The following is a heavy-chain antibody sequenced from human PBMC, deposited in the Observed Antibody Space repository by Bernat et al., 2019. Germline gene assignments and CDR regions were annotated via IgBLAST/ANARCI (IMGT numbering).Heavy chain of an antibody. Sequence: QVQLVESGGGVVQPGRSLRLSCAASGFTFSSYGMHWVRQAPGKGLEWVAVISYDGSNKYYADSVKGRFTISRDNSKNTLYLQMNSLRAEDTAVYYCAKDFGYGDPSGYFDYWGQGTLVTVSS. CDR2: ISYDGSNK. CDR1: GFTFSSYG. D-gene: IGHD4-17*01. J-gene: IGHJ4*02. V-gene: IGHV3-30*18. CDR3: AKDFGYGDPSGYFDY.